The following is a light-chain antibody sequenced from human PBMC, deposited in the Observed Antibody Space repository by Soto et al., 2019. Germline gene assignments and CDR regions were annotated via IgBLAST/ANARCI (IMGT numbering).Light chain of an antibody. V-gene: IGKV1-39*01. CDR1: QGIRNY. CDR2: MSS. J-gene: IGKJ5*01. Sequence: DIQMTQSPSSLSASVGDRVTITCRASQGIRNYLNWYQQKPGKAPNLLTYMSSSLQSGVPSRFSGSGSGTDFTLTISSLQPEDFASYYCQQAYSAPITFGQGTRLEIK. CDR3: QQAYSAPIT.